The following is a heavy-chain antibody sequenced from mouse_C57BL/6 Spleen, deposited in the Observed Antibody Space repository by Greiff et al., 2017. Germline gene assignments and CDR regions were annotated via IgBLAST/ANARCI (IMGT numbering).Heavy chain of an antibody. CDR3: ARWDYGSSGYFDV. D-gene: IGHD1-1*01. CDR1: GYTFTSYW. J-gene: IGHJ1*03. CDR2: IDPSDSET. Sequence: VKLQQPGAELVRPGSSVKLSCKASGYTFTSYWMHWVKQRPIQGLEWIGNIDPSDSETHYNQKFKDKATLTVDKSSSTAYMQLSSLTSEDSAVYYCARWDYGSSGYFDVWGTGTTVTVSS. V-gene: IGHV1-52*01.